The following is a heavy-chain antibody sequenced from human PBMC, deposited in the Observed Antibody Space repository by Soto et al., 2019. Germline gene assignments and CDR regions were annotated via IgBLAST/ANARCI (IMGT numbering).Heavy chain of an antibody. D-gene: IGHD2-2*01. Sequence: QVQLQESGPGLVKPSETLSLTCTVSGGSISSYYWSWIRQPPGKGLEWIGYMYYSGRTNYNPSLKSRVTISVDTAKHQFSLKLSSVTAADTAVYYCARASCISTSCYAWELGFDYWGQGTLVTVSS. CDR2: MYYSGRT. J-gene: IGHJ4*02. CDR3: ARASCISTSCYAWELGFDY. CDR1: GGSISSYY. V-gene: IGHV4-59*01.